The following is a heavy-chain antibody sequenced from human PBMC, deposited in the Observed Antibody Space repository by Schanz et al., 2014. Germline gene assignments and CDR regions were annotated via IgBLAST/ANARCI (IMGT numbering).Heavy chain of an antibody. CDR2: ISYDGSSK. J-gene: IGHJ4*02. V-gene: IGHV3-33*01. Sequence: VQLLESGGGLVQPGESLRLSCAASGFTFRSYGMHWVRQAPGKGLEWVALISYDGSSKNHADSVQGRFTISRDLSSNTLYLQMNSLTAEDTAVYYCARGVRIDYWGQGTLVTVSS. CDR1: GFTFRSYG. D-gene: IGHD3-3*01. CDR3: ARGVRIDY.